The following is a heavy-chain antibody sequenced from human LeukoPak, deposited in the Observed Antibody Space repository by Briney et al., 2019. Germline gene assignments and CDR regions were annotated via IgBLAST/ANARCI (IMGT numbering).Heavy chain of an antibody. CDR2: IYYSGST. J-gene: IGHJ6*02. CDR3: ARQSPSSYGMDV. D-gene: IGHD2-2*01. Sequence: SETLSLTCTVSGGSISSYYWSWIRQPPGMGLEWIGYIYYSGSTNYNPSLKSRVTISVDTSKNQFSLGLSSVTAADTAVYYCARQSPSSYGMDVWGQGTTVTVSS. CDR1: GGSISSYY. V-gene: IGHV4-59*01.